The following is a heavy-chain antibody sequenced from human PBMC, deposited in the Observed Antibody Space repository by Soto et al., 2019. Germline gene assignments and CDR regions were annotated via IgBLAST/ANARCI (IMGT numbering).Heavy chain of an antibody. CDR1: GFTFSSYW. V-gene: IGHV3-74*01. J-gene: IGHJ4*02. CDR3: TRDIGGKGAY. CDR2: IDEYGSTI. D-gene: IGHD3-10*01. Sequence: GGSLRLSCAVSGFTFSSYWMHWVRQVPGKGLLWVSRIDEYGSTINYADSVKGRFTISRDNARNTLYLEMNSLRAEDTALYYCTRDIGGKGAYWGPGTLVTVSS.